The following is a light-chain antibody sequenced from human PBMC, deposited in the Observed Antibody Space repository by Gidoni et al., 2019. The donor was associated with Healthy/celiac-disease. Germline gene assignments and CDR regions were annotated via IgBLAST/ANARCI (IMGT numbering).Light chain of an antibody. CDR2: GAS. V-gene: IGKV3-15*01. CDR1: QSVSSN. Sequence: IVLTQSPATLSVSPGERATLPCRASQSVSSNLAWYQQKPGQAPRLLIYGASTRATGIPARFSGSGSGTEFTLTISSLQSEDFAVYYCQQYNSWPTTFGQGTKVEIK. J-gene: IGKJ1*01. CDR3: QQYNSWPTT.